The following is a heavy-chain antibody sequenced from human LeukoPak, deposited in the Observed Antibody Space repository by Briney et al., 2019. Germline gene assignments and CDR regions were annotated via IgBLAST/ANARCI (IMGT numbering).Heavy chain of an antibody. Sequence: PSETLSLTCAVYGGSFSGYYWSWIRQLPGKGLEWIGEINHSGSTNYNPSLKSRVTISVDTSKNQFSLKLSSVTAADTAVYYCARGPAGGSSTVTTPYYFDSWGQGTLVTVSS. D-gene: IGHD4-17*01. CDR2: INHSGST. CDR1: GGSFSGYY. CDR3: ARGPAGGSSTVTTPYYFDS. V-gene: IGHV4-34*01. J-gene: IGHJ4*02.